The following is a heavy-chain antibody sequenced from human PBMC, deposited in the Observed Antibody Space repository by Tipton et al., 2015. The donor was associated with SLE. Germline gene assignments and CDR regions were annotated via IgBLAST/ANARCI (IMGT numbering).Heavy chain of an antibody. CDR2: ISSNGGST. CDR3: ARSPGTVTSYWYFDL. CDR1: GFTFSSYA. V-gene: IGHV3-64*01. Sequence: SLRLSCAASGFTFSSYAMHWVRQAPGKGLEYVSAISSNGGSTYYANSVKGRFTISRDNSKNTLYLQMGSLRAEDMAVHYCARSPGTVTSYWYFDLWGRGTLVTVSS. J-gene: IGHJ2*01. D-gene: IGHD4-17*01.